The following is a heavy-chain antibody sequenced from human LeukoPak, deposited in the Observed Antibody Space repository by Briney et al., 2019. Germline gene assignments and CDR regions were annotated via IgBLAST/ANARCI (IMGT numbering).Heavy chain of an antibody. D-gene: IGHD1-7*01. CDR1: GYTSTGYY. V-gene: IGHV1-2*02. CDR2: INPNSGGT. J-gene: IGHJ5*02. Sequence: ASVTVSCTASGYTSTGYYMHWVRQAPGQGLEWMGWINPNSGGTNYAQKFQGRVTMTRDTSINTAYMELSRLRSDDTAVYYCARVRYNWNYVNWFDPWGQGTLVTVSS. CDR3: ARVRYNWNYVNWFDP.